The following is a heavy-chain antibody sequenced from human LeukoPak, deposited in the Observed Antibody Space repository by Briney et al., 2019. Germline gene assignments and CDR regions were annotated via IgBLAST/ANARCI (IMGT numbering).Heavy chain of an antibody. D-gene: IGHD3-10*02. CDR1: GGSISPYY. J-gene: IGHJ4*02. CDR2: IYYSGNT. Sequence: PSETLSLTCTVSGGSISPYYWSWIRQPPGKELEWLGYIYYSGNTDYNPSLKSRVAISVDTSKNQFSLKLSSVTAADTAVYYCARWTGSTMFIDYWGQGTLVTVSS. V-gene: IGHV4-59*01. CDR3: ARWTGSTMFIDY.